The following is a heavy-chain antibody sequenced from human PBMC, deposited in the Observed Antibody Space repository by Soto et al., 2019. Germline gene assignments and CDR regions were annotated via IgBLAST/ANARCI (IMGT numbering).Heavy chain of an antibody. D-gene: IGHD2-15*01. CDR1: GFTFSSYA. Sequence: GGSLRLSCAASGFTFSSYAMSWVRQAPGKGLEWVSAISGSGGSTNYADSVKGRFTISRGNSKNTLYLQMNSLRVEDTAVYYCAKDGVVVELGDDAFDIWGQGTMVTVSS. J-gene: IGHJ3*02. CDR3: AKDGVVVELGDDAFDI. CDR2: ISGSGGST. V-gene: IGHV3-23*01.